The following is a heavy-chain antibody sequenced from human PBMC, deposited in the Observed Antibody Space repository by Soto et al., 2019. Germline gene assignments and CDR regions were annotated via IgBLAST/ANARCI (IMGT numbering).Heavy chain of an antibody. J-gene: IGHJ4*02. CDR2: INAGNGNT. CDR3: ALGIAVAGGFDD. Sequence: ASVKVSCKASGYTFTSYAMHWVRQAPGQRLEWMGWINAGNGNTKYSQKFQGRVTITRDTSASTTYMELSSLRSEDTAVYYCALGIAVAGGFDDWGQGTLVTVSS. CDR1: GYTFTSYA. V-gene: IGHV1-3*01. D-gene: IGHD6-19*01.